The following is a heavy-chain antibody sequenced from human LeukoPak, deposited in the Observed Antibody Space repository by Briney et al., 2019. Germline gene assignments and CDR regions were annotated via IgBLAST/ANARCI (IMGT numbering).Heavy chain of an antibody. CDR1: GFTFSDYY. CDR2: ISSSGSTI. D-gene: IGHD6-13*01. V-gene: IGHV3-11*01. J-gene: IGHJ6*02. Sequence: GGSLRLSCAASGFTFSDYYMSWVRQAPGKGLEWVSYISSSGSTIYYADSVKGRFTISRDNAKNSLYLQTNSLRAEDTAVYYCARVDSSSWPYYYYYGMDVWGQGTTVTVSS. CDR3: ARVDSSSWPYYYYYGMDV.